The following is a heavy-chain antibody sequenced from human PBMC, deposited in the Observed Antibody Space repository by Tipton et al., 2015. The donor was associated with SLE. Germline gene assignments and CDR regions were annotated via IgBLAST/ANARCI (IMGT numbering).Heavy chain of an antibody. CDR3: ARRNYDVLTGYYDAFDI. D-gene: IGHD3-9*01. CDR2: VYDRGTT. CDR1: GDSLSSYC. V-gene: IGHV4-59*12. Sequence: TLSLTCSVSGDSLSSYCWSWIRQSPGKGLEWIGYVYDRGTTNYNPSVMNRVVISVDKSKNHFSMHLTSVTATDTAVYYCARRNYDVLTGYYDAFDIWGQGTRVTVSS. J-gene: IGHJ3*02.